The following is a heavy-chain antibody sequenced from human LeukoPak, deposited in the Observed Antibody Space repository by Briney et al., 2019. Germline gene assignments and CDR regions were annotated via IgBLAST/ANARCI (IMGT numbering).Heavy chain of an antibody. J-gene: IGHJ4*02. CDR2: IGAYNGNT. CDR3: ARDPPYCGGDCYSGEFDY. D-gene: IGHD2-21*02. Sequence: ASVKVSCKASGYTFTSYGISWVRQAPGQGLEWMGWIGAYNGNTNYAQKLQGRVTMTTDTSTSTAYMELRSLRSDDTAVYYCARDPPYCGGDCYSGEFDYRGQGTLVTVSS. CDR1: GYTFTSYG. V-gene: IGHV1-18*01.